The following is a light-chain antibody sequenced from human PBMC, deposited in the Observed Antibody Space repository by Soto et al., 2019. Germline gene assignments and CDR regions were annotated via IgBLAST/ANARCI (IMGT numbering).Light chain of an antibody. J-gene: IGKJ4*01. CDR2: TAS. CDR1: QGIRNY. CDR3: QQLNSYPLT. V-gene: IGKV1-9*01. Sequence: DIPLTQSPSFLSASVGDRVTITCRASQGIRNYLAWYQRKPGKAPKLLIYTASTLQSGVPSRFSGSGSGTEFTLTISSLQPEDFATYYCQQLNSYPLTFGGGTKVEIK.